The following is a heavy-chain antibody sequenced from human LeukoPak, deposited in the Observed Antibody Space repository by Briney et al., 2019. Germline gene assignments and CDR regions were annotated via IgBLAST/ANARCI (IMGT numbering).Heavy chain of an antibody. V-gene: IGHV3-30-3*01. Sequence: GGSLRLSCAASGFTFSSYAMRWVRQAPGKGLEWVAVISYDGSNKYYADSVKGRFTISRDNSKNTLYLQMNSLRAEDTAVYYCARDLEPGTYYYYGMDVWGQGTTVTVSS. J-gene: IGHJ6*02. CDR1: GFTFSSYA. CDR3: ARDLEPGTYYYYGMDV. D-gene: IGHD1-1*01. CDR2: ISYDGSNK.